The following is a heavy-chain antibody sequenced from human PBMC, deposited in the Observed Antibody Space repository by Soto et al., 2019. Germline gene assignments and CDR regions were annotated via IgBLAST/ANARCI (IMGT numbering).Heavy chain of an antibody. CDR1: GVRVNSYG. J-gene: IGHJ4*02. CDR3: VRTSLVVAAATREDY. V-gene: IGHV3-74*01. D-gene: IGHD2-15*01. Sequence: RLSSAACGVRVNSYGVRWVSKTKGKGLVWVSRINSDGSSTSYAGSVKGRFTISRDNAKNTLYLQMNSLRAEDTAVYYCVRTSLVVAAATREDYWGQGTLVTVSS. CDR2: INSDGSST.